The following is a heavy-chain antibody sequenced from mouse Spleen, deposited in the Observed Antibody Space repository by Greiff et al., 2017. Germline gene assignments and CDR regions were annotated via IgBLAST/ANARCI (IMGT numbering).Heavy chain of an antibody. CDR1: GFNIKDDY. CDR3: TSRYSNYG. D-gene: IGHD2-5*01. Sequence: EVKLQESGAELVRPGASVKLSCTASGFNIKDDYMNWVKQRPEQGLEWIGWIDPENGDTEYASKFQGKATITADTSSNTAYLQLSSLTSEDTAVYYCTSRYSNYGWGEGTTLTVSS. J-gene: IGHJ2*01. CDR2: IDPENGDT. V-gene: IGHV14-4*01.